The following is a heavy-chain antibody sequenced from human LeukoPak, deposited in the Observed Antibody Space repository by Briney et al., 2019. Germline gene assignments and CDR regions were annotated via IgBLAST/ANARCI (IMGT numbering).Heavy chain of an antibody. J-gene: IGHJ6*03. V-gene: IGHV3-30*02. D-gene: IGHD6-25*01. Sequence: GGSLRLSCAASGFTFSSYGMHWVRQAPGKGLEWVAFIRYDGSNKYYADSVKGRFTISRDNSKNTLYLQMNSLRAEDTAVYYCAKRAAGYYYYYMDVWGKGTTVTVSS. CDR1: GFTFSSYG. CDR2: IRYDGSNK. CDR3: AKRAAGYYYYYMDV.